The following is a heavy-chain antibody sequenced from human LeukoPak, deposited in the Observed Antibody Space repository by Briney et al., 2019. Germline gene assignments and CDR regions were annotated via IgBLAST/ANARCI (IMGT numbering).Heavy chain of an antibody. Sequence: GRSLRLSCAASGFTFDDYAMHWVRQAPGKGLEWVSGISWSGSIGYADSVKGRFTISRDNAKNSLYLQMNSLRAEDTALYYCAKDSGRDITQGFDYWGQGTLVTVSS. D-gene: IGHD1-14*01. CDR1: GFTFDDYA. CDR3: AKDSGRDITQGFDY. J-gene: IGHJ4*02. CDR2: ISWSGSI. V-gene: IGHV3-9*01.